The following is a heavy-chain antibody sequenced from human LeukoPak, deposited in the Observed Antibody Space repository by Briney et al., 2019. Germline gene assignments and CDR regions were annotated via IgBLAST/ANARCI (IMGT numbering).Heavy chain of an antibody. J-gene: IGHJ6*02. Sequence: GGSLRLSCAASGFTFSSYGMHWVRQAPGKGLEWVAFIRYDGSNKYYADPVKGRFTISRDNSKNTLYLQMNSLRAEDTALYYCAKDLAYWGSNYYYYGMDVWGQGTTVTVSS. D-gene: IGHD7-27*01. V-gene: IGHV3-30*02. CDR1: GFTFSSYG. CDR3: AKDLAYWGSNYYYYGMDV. CDR2: IRYDGSNK.